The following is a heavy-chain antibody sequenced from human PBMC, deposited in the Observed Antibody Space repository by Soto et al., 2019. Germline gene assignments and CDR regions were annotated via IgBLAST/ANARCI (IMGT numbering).Heavy chain of an antibody. CDR2: ISYDGSNK. D-gene: IGHD1-26*01. V-gene: IGHV3-30*18. CDR3: ANWGKSGSDF. J-gene: IGHJ4*02. Sequence: GWSLRLSCAASGFTFSSYGMHWVRQAPGKGLEWVAVISYDGSNKYYADSVKGRFTISRDNSKNTLYLQMNSLRAEDTAVYYCANWGKSGSDFRGQGTLVTLSS. CDR1: GFTFSSYG.